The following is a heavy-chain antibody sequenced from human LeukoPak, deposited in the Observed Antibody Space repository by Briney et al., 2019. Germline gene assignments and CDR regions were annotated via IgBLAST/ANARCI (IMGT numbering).Heavy chain of an antibody. J-gene: IGHJ4*02. CDR2: ISAYNGNT. CDR3: ARGNSSSWYFPDPFDY. D-gene: IGHD6-13*01. V-gene: IGHV1-18*04. CDR1: GHTFTSYG. Sequence: ASVKVSCKASGHTFTSYGISWVRQAPGQGLEWIGWISAYNGNTNYAQKLQGRVTMTTDTSTTTAYMELRSLRSDDTAVYYCARGNSSSWYFPDPFDYWGQGTLVTVSS.